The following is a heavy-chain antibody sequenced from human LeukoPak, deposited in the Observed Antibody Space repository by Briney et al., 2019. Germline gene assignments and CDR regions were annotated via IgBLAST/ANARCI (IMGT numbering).Heavy chain of an antibody. V-gene: IGHV4-38-2*02. CDR2: IYHSGST. D-gene: IGHD3-3*01. CDR1: GYSISSGYY. Sequence: SETLSLTCTVSGYSISSGYYWGWIRQPPGKGLEWIGSIYHSGSTYYNPSLKSRVTISVDTSKNQFSLKLSSVTAADTAVYYCARGCITIFGVVIFRNEFDYWGQGTLVTVSS. CDR3: ARGCITIFGVVIFRNEFDY. J-gene: IGHJ4*02.